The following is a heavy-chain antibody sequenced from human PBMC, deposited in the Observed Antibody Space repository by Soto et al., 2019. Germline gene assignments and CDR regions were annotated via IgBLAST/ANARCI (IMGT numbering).Heavy chain of an antibody. CDR1: GFTFSSYS. CDR3: ARDLLNWNDNGAFDI. J-gene: IGHJ3*02. Sequence: SLRLSCAASGFTFSSYSMNWVRQAPGKGLEWVSYISSSSSTIYYADSVKGRFTISRDNAKNSLYLQMNSLRAEDTAVYYCARDLLNWNDNGAFDIWGQGTMVTVSS. CDR2: ISSSSSTI. V-gene: IGHV3-48*01. D-gene: IGHD1-1*01.